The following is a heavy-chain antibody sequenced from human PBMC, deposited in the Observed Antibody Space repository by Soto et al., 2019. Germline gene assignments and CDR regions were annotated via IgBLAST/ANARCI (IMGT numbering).Heavy chain of an antibody. D-gene: IGHD3-22*01. Sequence: EMQLVESGGGLVKPGGSLRLSCAASGFTFSSYSMNWVRQAPGKGLEWVSSISSSSSYIYYADSVKGRFTISRDNAKNSLYLQMNSLRAEDTAVYYCARDPGYYDSSGYYPGWFDPWGQGTLVTVSS. CDR3: ARDPGYYDSSGYYPGWFDP. CDR2: ISSSSSYI. J-gene: IGHJ5*02. V-gene: IGHV3-21*01. CDR1: GFTFSSYS.